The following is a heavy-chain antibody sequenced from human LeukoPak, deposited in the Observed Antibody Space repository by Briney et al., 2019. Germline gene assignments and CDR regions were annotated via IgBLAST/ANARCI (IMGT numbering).Heavy chain of an antibody. D-gene: IGHD2-2*01. V-gene: IGHV1-69*02. J-gene: IGHJ3*02. CDR3: ARGIIVVVPAAIDAFDI. CDR2: IIPILGIA. CDR1: GGTFSSYT. Sequence: GSSVKVSCKASGGTFSSYTISWVRQAPGQGLEWMGRIIPILGIANYAQKFQGRVTITADKSTSTAYMELSSLRSEDMAVYYCARGIIVVVPAAIDAFDIWGQGTMVTVSS.